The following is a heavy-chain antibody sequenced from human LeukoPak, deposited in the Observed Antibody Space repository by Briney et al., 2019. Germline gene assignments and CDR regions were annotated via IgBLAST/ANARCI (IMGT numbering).Heavy chain of an antibody. Sequence: GGSLRLSCAASGFSFSTYDMHWVRQAPGKGLEWVAIVSKDVNSKYYADSVKGRFIISRDNSKNTLYLQMNSLRAEDTAVYYCARDNSGSYSFVDYWGQGTLVTVSS. CDR1: GFSFSTYD. D-gene: IGHD3-10*01. V-gene: IGHV3-30*03. CDR3: ARDNSGSYSFVDY. J-gene: IGHJ4*02. CDR2: VSKDVNSK.